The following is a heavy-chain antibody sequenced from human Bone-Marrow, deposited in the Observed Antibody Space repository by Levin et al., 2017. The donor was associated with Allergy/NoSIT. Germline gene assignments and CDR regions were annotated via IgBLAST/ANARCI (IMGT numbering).Heavy chain of an antibody. V-gene: IGHV3-74*01. D-gene: IGHD3-3*01. CDR1: GFTFSSYW. CDR2: INSDGSST. J-gene: IGHJ4*02. CDR3: ARTRRFLEWSRDYFDS. Sequence: GGSLRLSCAASGFTFSSYWMNWVRQVPGKGLVCVSRINSDGSSTTYADSVKGRFTISRDNAKNTMYLQMNGLRAEDTAVYYCARTRRFLEWSRDYFDSWGQGTLVTVSS.